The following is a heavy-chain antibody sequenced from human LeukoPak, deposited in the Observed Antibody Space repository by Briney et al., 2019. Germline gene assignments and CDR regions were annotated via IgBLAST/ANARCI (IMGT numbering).Heavy chain of an antibody. CDR2: ISGSGGST. CDR3: AKDLRAAFDI. J-gene: IGHJ3*02. Sequence: GGSLRLSCAASGFSFSTYSMHWVRQAPGKGLEWVSAISGSGGSTYYADSVKGRFTISRDNSKNTLYLQMNSLRAEDTAVYYCAKDLRAAFDIWGQGTMVTVSS. V-gene: IGHV3-23*01. CDR1: GFSFSTYS.